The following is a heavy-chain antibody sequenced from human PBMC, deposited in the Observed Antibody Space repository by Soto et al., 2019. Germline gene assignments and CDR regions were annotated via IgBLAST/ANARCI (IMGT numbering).Heavy chain of an antibody. J-gene: IGHJ6*02. Sequence: SETLSLTCTVSGGSISSYYWSWIRQPPGKGLEWIGYIHYSGSTNYNPSLKSRVTISVDTSKNQFSLKLSSVTAADTAVYYCARVAGSGYDILTGYYRYYYYGMDVWGQGTTVTVSS. CDR3: ARVAGSGYDILTGYYRYYYYGMDV. V-gene: IGHV4-59*01. CDR2: IHYSGST. D-gene: IGHD3-9*01. CDR1: GGSISSYY.